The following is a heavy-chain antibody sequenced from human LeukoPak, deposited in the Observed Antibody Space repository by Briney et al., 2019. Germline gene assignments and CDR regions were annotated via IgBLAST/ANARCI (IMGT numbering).Heavy chain of an antibody. Sequence: GGSLRLSCAASGFTVSSNYMSWVRQAPGKGLEWVSVIYSGGSTYYTDSVKGRFTISRDNSKNTLYLQMNSLRAEDTAVYYCASRGSSCWDSRDYWGQGTLVTVSS. CDR2: IYSGGST. J-gene: IGHJ4*02. CDR3: ASRGSSCWDSRDY. V-gene: IGHV3-53*01. D-gene: IGHD6-13*01. CDR1: GFTVSSNY.